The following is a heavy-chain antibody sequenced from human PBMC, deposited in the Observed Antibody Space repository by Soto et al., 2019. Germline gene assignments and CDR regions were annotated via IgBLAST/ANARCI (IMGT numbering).Heavy chain of an antibody. CDR3: ANLPIAVAVPGGY. CDR2: ISGSGGST. D-gene: IGHD6-19*01. J-gene: IGHJ4*02. V-gene: IGHV3-23*01. Sequence: EVQLLESGGGLVQPGGSLRLSCAASGFTFSSYAMSWVRQAPGKGLEWVSAISGSGGSTYYADSVKGRFTISRDNSKYTLYLQMNSLRAEDTAVYYCANLPIAVAVPGGYWGQGTLVTVSS. CDR1: GFTFSSYA.